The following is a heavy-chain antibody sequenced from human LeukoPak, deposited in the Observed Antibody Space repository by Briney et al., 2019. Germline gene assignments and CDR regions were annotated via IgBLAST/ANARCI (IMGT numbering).Heavy chain of an antibody. CDR1: GYSISSGYY. D-gene: IGHD1-26*01. J-gene: IGHJ4*02. CDR3: ARGWELPNIGIDY. Sequence: PSETLSLTCTVSGYSISSGYYWSWIRQPPGKGLEWIGSIYHSGSTYYNPSLKSRVTISVDTSKNQFSLKLSSVTAADTAVYYCARGWELPNIGIDYWGQGTLVTVSS. CDR2: IYHSGST. V-gene: IGHV4-38-2*02.